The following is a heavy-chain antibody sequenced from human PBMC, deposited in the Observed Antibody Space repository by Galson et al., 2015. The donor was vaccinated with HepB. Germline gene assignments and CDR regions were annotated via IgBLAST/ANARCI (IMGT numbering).Heavy chain of an antibody. Sequence: SVKVFCKASGGTFSSYAISWVRQAPGQGLEWMGRIIPILGIANYAQKFQGRVTITADKSTSTAYMELSSLRSEDTAVYYCAGDLEVTADLLYYFDYWGQGTLVTVSS. V-gene: IGHV1-69*04. CDR3: AGDLEVTADLLYYFDY. CDR2: IIPILGIA. CDR1: GGTFSSYA. D-gene: IGHD2-21*02. J-gene: IGHJ4*02.